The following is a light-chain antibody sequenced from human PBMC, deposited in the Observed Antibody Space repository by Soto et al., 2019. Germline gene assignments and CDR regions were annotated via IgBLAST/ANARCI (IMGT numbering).Light chain of an antibody. CDR2: RAD. CDR3: AAWDDTLSGLV. CDR1: SSNIGSNY. Sequence: QSALTQPPSASGAPGQTVTISCSGGSSNIGSNYVYWYQQLPETAPRLLLYRADQRPSGIPDRFSGSKSGTSASLAISGLRSEDEADYYCAAWDDTLSGLVFGGGTQLTVL. J-gene: IGLJ2*01. V-gene: IGLV1-47*01.